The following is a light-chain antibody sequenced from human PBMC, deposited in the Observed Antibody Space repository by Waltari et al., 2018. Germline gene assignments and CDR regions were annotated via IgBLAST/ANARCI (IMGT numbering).Light chain of an antibody. CDR1: QNILYSSNNKYY. Sequence: DIVMTQSPDSLAVSLGERATINCKSSQNILYSSNNKYYLAWYQQKSGQPPKLLIYWASTRASGVPDRVSGSGSGTDFTLTISSLQAEDVAVYYCQQYYSTPPTFGQGTKVEIK. V-gene: IGKV4-1*01. CDR2: WAS. CDR3: QQYYSTPPT. J-gene: IGKJ1*01.